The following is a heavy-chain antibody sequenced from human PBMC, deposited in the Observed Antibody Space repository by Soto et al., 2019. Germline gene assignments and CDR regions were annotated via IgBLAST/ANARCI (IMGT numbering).Heavy chain of an antibody. J-gene: IGHJ4*02. CDR3: ARDFYGGYTYGPGDY. D-gene: IGHD5-18*01. CDR2: IHGDGGKI. Sequence: PXVSLRLSCAASGFRFSAYCMSWVRQAPGKGLEWVANIHGDGGKIYYVDSVKGRFTISRDNAKRSLYLQMNSLRAEDTAVYYCARDFYGGYTYGPGDYWGQGALVTVS. CDR1: GFRFSAYC. V-gene: IGHV3-7*01.